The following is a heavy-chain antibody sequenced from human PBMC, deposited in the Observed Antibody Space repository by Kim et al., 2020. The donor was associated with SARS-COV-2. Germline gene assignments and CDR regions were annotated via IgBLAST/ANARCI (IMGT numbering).Heavy chain of an antibody. Sequence: GGSLRLSCAASGFTFSAYSMNWVRQAPGKGLEWVSYISRNSDSIYYADSVKGRFTISRDNAKNSLYLQMNSLRDEDTAVYYCARDRYCSGGSCYDNFDYWCQGTLVTVSS. CDR1: GFTFSAYS. D-gene: IGHD2-15*01. CDR2: ISRNSDSI. V-gene: IGHV3-48*02. CDR3: ARDRYCSGGSCYDNFDY. J-gene: IGHJ4*02.